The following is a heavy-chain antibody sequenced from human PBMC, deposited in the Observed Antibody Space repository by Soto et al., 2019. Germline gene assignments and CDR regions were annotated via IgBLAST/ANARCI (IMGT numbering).Heavy chain of an antibody. Sequence: QVQLVESGGGVVQPGRSLRLSCAASGFTFSSYGMHWVRQAPGKGLEVVAVISYDGSNKYYADSVKGRFTISRDNSKNTLYLQMNSLRAEDTAVYYCAKDQLRGVRGVITYYYGMDVWGQGTTVTVSS. CDR2: ISYDGSNK. J-gene: IGHJ6*02. V-gene: IGHV3-30*18. CDR3: AKDQLRGVRGVITYYYGMDV. D-gene: IGHD3-10*01. CDR1: GFTFSSYG.